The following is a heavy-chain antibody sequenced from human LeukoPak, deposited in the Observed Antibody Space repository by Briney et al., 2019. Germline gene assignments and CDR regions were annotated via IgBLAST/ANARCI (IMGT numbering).Heavy chain of an antibody. D-gene: IGHD4-23*01. CDR1: GASVSDGNYY. CDR3: ARSVVTLYWYFDL. J-gene: IGHJ2*01. Sequence: SETLSLTCSVSGASVSDGNYYWSWIRQPPGKGLEWIGYIYYSGSTNYNPSLKSRVTISLDTSKNQFSLKLSSVTTADTAVYYCARSVVTLYWYFDLWGRGTLVTVSS. V-gene: IGHV4-61*01. CDR2: IYYSGST.